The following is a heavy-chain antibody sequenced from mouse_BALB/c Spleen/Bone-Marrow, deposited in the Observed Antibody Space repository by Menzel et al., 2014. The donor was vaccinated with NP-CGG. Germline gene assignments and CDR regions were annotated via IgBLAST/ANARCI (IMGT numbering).Heavy chain of an antibody. V-gene: IGHV1-14*01. CDR2: INPYNDGT. J-gene: IGHJ2*01. Sequence: EVQLQESGPELVKPGASVKMSCKASGYTFSSYVMHWVKQKPGQGLEWIGGINPYNDGTKYNEKFKGKATLTSDKSSSTAYMALSSLTSEDSAVYYCARRRDDGYYRWDYWGQGTTLTVSS. CDR3: ARRRDDGYYRWDY. CDR1: GYTFSSYV. D-gene: IGHD2-3*01.